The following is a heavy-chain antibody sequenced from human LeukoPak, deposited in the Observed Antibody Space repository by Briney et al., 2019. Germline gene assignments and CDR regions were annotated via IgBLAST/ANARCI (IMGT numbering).Heavy chain of an antibody. D-gene: IGHD3-22*01. J-gene: IGHJ3*02. Sequence: SETLSLTCAVYGGSFSGYYWSWIRQPPGKGLEWIGEINHSGSTNYNPSLKSRVTISVDTSKNQFSLKLSSETAADTAVYYCARGGYYDLSSAFDIWGQGTMVTVSS. CDR1: GGSFSGYY. V-gene: IGHV4-34*01. CDR3: ARGGYYDLSSAFDI. CDR2: INHSGST.